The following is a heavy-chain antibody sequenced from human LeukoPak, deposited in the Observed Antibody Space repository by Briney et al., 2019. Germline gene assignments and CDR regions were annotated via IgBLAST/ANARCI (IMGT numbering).Heavy chain of an antibody. CDR2: IYYSGST. CDR1: GGSISSGGYY. J-gene: IGHJ4*02. D-gene: IGHD3-10*01. Sequence: PSETLSLTCTVSGGSISSGGYYWSWIRQPPGKGLEWIGYIYYSGSTKYNPSLKSRVTISVDTSKNQFSLKLSSVTAADTAVYYCARHGGVGSGSYWYYFDYWGQGTLVTVSS. CDR3: ARHGGVGSGSYWYYFDY. V-gene: IGHV4-61*08.